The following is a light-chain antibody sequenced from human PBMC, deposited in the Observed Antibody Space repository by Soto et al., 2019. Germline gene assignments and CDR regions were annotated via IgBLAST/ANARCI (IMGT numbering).Light chain of an antibody. V-gene: IGKV1-27*01. CDR1: QDIGNY. CDR2: AAS. CDR3: QKYNGAPFT. Sequence: DIQMTQSPSSLSASVGDRVTITCRASQDIGNYLAWYQQKPGKVPKFLIYAASTLRSGVPSRFSGSGSGTDFTLTISSLQPEDVSTYYCQKYNGAPFTFGPGTKVDIK. J-gene: IGKJ3*01.